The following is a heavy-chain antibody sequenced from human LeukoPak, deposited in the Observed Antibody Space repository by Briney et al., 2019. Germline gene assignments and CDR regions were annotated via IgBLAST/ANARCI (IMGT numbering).Heavy chain of an antibody. CDR1: GGSISSYY. J-gene: IGHJ6*02. CDR3: ARDTLAKLRNPTKQRAPHYYYYGMDV. CDR2: IYYSGST. Sequence: SETLSLTCTVSGGSISSYYWSWIRQPPGKGLEWIGYIYYSGSTNYNPSLKSRVTISVDTSKNQFSLKLSSVTAADTAVYYCARDTLAKLRNPTKQRAPHYYYYGMDVWGQGTTVTVSS. D-gene: IGHD6-25*01. V-gene: IGHV4-59*01.